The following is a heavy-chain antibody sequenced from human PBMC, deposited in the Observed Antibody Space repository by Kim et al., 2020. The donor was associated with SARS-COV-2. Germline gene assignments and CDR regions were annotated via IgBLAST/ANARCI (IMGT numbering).Heavy chain of an antibody. J-gene: IGHJ1*01. D-gene: IGHD6-19*01. CDR3: ARRADTAEYFKH. CDR1: GYTFTSSW. Sequence: GESLKISCKGFGYTFTSSWIGWLRQMPGKGLEWMGIIYPGDSDTRYSPSFQGQVTITADKSISTAYLQWSSLKASDTAMYYCARRADTAEYFKHWGQGTLHTVSA. CDR2: IYPGDSDT. V-gene: IGHV5-51*01.